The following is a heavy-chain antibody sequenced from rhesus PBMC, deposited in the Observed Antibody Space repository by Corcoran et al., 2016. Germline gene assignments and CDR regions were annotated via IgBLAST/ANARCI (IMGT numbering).Heavy chain of an antibody. CDR2: ISNGWGST. CDR1: GFTFSDYY. CDR3: ARDHSSGWSGYGLDS. V-gene: IGHV3-178*01. J-gene: IGHJ6*01. Sequence: EVQLVESGGGLAKPGGSLRLSCAASGFTFSDYYMDWVRQAPGKGLEWVSRISNGWGSTWYAGSVKGRFTISRENAKNTLYLQMNSLRAEDTAVYYCARDHSSGWSGYGLDSWGQGVVVTVSS. D-gene: IGHD6S26*01.